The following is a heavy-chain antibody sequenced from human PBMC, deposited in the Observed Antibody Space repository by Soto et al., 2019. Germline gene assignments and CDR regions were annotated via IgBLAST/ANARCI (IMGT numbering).Heavy chain of an antibody. CDR1: NYSISSGYY. V-gene: IGHV4-38-2*01. J-gene: IGHJ4*02. D-gene: IGHD2-15*01. CDR2: IFHTGST. Sequence: PETLFLTCAVSNYSISSGYYWAWFRQPPEKGLEYIGSIFHTGSTYYNPSLKSRVIISVDTSKNQFSLRLNSVTAADTAVYFCARVEAATFFAHWGQGILVTVSS. CDR3: ARVEAATFFAH.